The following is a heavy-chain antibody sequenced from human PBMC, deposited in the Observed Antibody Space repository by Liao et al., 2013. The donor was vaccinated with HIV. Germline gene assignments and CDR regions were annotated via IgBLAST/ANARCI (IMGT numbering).Heavy chain of an antibody. CDR1: GDSISNYY. Sequence: QVRLRESGPGLVKPSETLSLTCSVSGDSISNYYWSWIRLPAGNGLEPAGKGLEWIGRIYVSGTTNYNPSFKSRVTMSVDTSNNQLSLILDSVTAADTAVYFCARVPSGAAVGGHYFDFWGEEPWSSSPQ. CDR2: IYVSGTT. J-gene: IGHJ4*01. CDR3: ARVPSGAAVGGHYFDF. D-gene: IGHD6-13*01. V-gene: IGHV4-4*07.